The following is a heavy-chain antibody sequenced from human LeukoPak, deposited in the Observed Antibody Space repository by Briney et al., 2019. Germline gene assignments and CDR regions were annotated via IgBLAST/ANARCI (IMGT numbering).Heavy chain of an antibody. Sequence: PSETLSLTCTVSGGSISSSSYYWGWIRQPPGKGLEWIGSIYYSGSTYYNPSLKSRVTISVDTSKNQFSLKLSSVTAADTAVYYCARWEYGYYDNAFDIWGQGTMVTVSS. J-gene: IGHJ3*02. D-gene: IGHD3-22*01. CDR1: GGSISSSSYY. V-gene: IGHV4-39*01. CDR2: IYYSGST. CDR3: ARWEYGYYDNAFDI.